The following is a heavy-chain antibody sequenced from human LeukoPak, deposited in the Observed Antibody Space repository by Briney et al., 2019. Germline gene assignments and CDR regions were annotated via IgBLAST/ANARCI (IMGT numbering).Heavy chain of an antibody. CDR3: ARDQGTAWTVDY. J-gene: IGHJ4*02. CDR2: IGVSSRPI. CDR1: GFTFSPHA. D-gene: IGHD1-1*01. V-gene: IGHV3-48*01. Sequence: PGGSLRLSCAASGFTFSPHAMHWVRQAPGKGLEWLSYIGVSSRPIYDADSVKGRFTISRDNARNSLYLQMNSLRPEDTAVYYCARDQGTAWTVDYWGQGTLVTVSS.